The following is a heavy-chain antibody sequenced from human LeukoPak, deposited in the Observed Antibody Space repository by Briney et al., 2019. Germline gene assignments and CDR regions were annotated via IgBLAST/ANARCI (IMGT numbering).Heavy chain of an antibody. V-gene: IGHV3-30-3*01. D-gene: IGHD2-21*02. CDR1: GFTFRNYT. J-gene: IGHJ4*02. CDR3: ARGAYQIVVVTAPTY. Sequence: GGSLRLSCAASGFTFRNYTMHWVRQAPGKGLEWVAVLSSDGTNGYYADSVKGRFTISRHISKNTLYLQMTSLRAEDTAVYYCARGAYQIVVVTAPTYWGQGTLVTVSS. CDR2: LSSDGTNG.